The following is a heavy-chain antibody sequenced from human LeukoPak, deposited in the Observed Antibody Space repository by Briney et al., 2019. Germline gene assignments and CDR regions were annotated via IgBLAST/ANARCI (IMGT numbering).Heavy chain of an antibody. CDR3: ARDRDYGDASFDY. Sequence: GGSLRLSCAASGFTFSSYEMNWVRQAPGKGLEWVSYISSSGGTIYYADSVKGRFTISRDNSKNSPDLQLNILRAEDTAVYYCARDRDYGDASFDYWGQGTLVTVSS. D-gene: IGHD4-17*01. V-gene: IGHV3-48*03. J-gene: IGHJ4*02. CDR1: GFTFSSYE. CDR2: ISSSGGTI.